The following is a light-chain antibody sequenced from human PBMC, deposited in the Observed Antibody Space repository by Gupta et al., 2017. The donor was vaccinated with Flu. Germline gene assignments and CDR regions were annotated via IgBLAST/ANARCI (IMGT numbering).Light chain of an antibody. Sequence: DIQMTQSPSSLSASVGDRVTITCRASQSISSYLNWYQQKPGKAPKLLIYAASSLQSGVPSRFSGSASGTDFTLTISSLHPEDFATYYCQQSYNYPITFGQGTRLEIK. V-gene: IGKV1-39*01. J-gene: IGKJ5*01. CDR3: QQSYNYPIT. CDR2: AAS. CDR1: QSISSY.